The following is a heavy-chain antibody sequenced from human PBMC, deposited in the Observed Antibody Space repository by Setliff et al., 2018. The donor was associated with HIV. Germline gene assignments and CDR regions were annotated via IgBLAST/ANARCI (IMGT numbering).Heavy chain of an antibody. CDR2: IHPGDSDV. Sequence: GESLKISCKGSGYSFRSYWTGWVRQRPGKGPEWMGIIHPGDSDVKYSPSFQAQVTISADKFINTAYVQWSSLEASDTAMYYCASPGYCSSPNCMNVFNFWGHGTMVTVSS. D-gene: IGHD2-2*01. J-gene: IGHJ3*01. CDR1: GYSFRSYW. V-gene: IGHV5-51*01. CDR3: ASPGYCSSPNCMNVFNF.